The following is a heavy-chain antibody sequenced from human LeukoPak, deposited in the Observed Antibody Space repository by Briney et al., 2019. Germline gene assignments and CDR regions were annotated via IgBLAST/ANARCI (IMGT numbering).Heavy chain of an antibody. D-gene: IGHD3-9*01. CDR2: IYYSGST. CDR3: ARFTPYYDILTGYSHFDY. V-gene: IGHV4-59*01. Sequence: SETLSLICTVSGGSISSYYWSWIRQPPGKGLEWIGYIYYSGSTNYNPSLKSRVTISVDTSKNQFSLKLSSVTAADTAVYYCARFTPYYDILTGYSHFDYWGQGTLVTVSS. CDR1: GGSISSYY. J-gene: IGHJ4*02.